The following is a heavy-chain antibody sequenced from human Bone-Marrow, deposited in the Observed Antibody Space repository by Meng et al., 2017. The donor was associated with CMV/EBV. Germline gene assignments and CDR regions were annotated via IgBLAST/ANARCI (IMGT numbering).Heavy chain of an antibody. CDR3: ARKPRSTNLIDY. CDR1: GYTFTGYY. V-gene: IGHV1-2*02. J-gene: IGHJ4*02. Sequence: ASVKVSCKASGYTFTGYYMHWVRQAPGQGLEWMGWINPNSGGTNYAQKFQGRVTMTRDTSISTAYMELSRLRSDDTAVDYCARKPRSTNLIDYWGQGTLVTVSS. CDR2: INPNSGGT. D-gene: IGHD1-1*01.